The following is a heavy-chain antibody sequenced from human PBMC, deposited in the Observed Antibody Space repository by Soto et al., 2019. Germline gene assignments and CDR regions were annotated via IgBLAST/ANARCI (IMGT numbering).Heavy chain of an antibody. CDR1: GGSISDYH. Sequence: SETLSLTCTVSGGSISDYHWSWIRQPPGKGLEWMGYIYYTGTTNYNPSLESRVIMSVDTSKNQFSLHLRFVTAADTALYYCARQYSGYYGLDYRGQGILVTVSS. CDR2: IYYTGTT. V-gene: IGHV4-59*08. D-gene: IGHD5-12*01. J-gene: IGHJ4*02. CDR3: ARQYSGYYGLDY.